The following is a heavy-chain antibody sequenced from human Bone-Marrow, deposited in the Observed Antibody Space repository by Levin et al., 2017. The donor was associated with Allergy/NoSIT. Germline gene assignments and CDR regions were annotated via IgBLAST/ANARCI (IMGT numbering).Heavy chain of an antibody. Sequence: GASVKVSCEASGFTFSSHWMYWVRQVPGKGLVWVSRINNDGSITNYADSVKGRFTVSRDNAKNTFYLQMNSLRAEDTAVYYCARVKLSRRNNLDYWGQGTLVTVSS. J-gene: IGHJ4*02. CDR1: GFTFSSHW. V-gene: IGHV3-74*01. CDR2: INNDGSIT. D-gene: IGHD2/OR15-2a*01. CDR3: ARVKLSRRNNLDY.